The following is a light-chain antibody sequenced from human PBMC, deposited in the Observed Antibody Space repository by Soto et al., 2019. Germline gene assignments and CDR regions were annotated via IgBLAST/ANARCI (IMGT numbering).Light chain of an antibody. Sequence: DIQMTQSPSTLYASVGDRVTITCRASQSISSWLAWYQQKPGKAPKLLIYDASSLESRVPSRFSGSGSGTEFTLTISSLQPDDFTTSSCQQYNTYLFTVGPGPKVHIE. CDR2: DAS. V-gene: IGKV1-5*01. CDR1: QSISSW. CDR3: QQYNTYLFT. J-gene: IGKJ3*01.